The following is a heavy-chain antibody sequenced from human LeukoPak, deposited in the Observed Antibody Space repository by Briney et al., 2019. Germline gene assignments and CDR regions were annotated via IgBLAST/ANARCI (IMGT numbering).Heavy chain of an antibody. CDR1: GGSISSSAYY. V-gene: IGHV4-39*07. CDR2: INHSGST. CDR3: ARNRGSYASDY. J-gene: IGHJ4*02. Sequence: SETLSLTCTVSGGSISSSAYYWSWIRQPPGKGLEWIGEINHSGSTNYNPSLKSRVTISVDTSKNQFSLKLSSVTAADTAVYYCARNRGSYASDYWGQGTLVTVSS. D-gene: IGHD1-26*01.